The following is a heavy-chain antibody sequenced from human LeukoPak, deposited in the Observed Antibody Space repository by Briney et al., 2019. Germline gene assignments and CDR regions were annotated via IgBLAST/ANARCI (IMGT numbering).Heavy chain of an antibody. CDR2: IYYSGST. CDR1: GGSISSSYW. CDR3: ARDAVRVGPPCGFDP. V-gene: IGHV4-39*07. J-gene: IGHJ5*02. Sequence: SETLSLTCAVSGGSISSSYWWSWIRQPPGKGLEWIGSIYYSGSTYYNPSLKSRVTISVDTSKNQFSLKLSSVTAADTAVYYCARDAVRVGPPCGFDPWGQGTLVTVSS. D-gene: IGHD2-8*02.